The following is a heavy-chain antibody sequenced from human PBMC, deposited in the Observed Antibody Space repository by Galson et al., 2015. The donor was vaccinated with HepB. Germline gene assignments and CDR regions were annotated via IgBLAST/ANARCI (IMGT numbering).Heavy chain of an antibody. J-gene: IGHJ3*02. D-gene: IGHD2-2*01. Sequence: SVKVSCKASGYTFTGYYMHWVRQAPGQGVEWMGWINPNSGGTNYAQKFQGRVTMTRDTSISTAYMELSRLRSDDTAVYYCAREWGYCSSTSCPPDAFDIWGQGTMVTVSS. CDR1: GYTFTGYY. CDR2: INPNSGGT. CDR3: AREWGYCSSTSCPPDAFDI. V-gene: IGHV1-2*02.